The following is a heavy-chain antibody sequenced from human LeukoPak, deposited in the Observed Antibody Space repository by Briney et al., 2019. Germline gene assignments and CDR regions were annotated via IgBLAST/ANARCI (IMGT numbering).Heavy chain of an antibody. D-gene: IGHD3-10*01. J-gene: IGHJ5*02. Sequence: PGGSLRLSCAVSGFAVRSNYVSWVRQAPGKGLEWVSVIYSTGTTFYADSVKGRFTISRDDSKNTVFHQMNSLRPEDTAVYYCARDRGPGWFDPWGQGTLVTVSS. CDR1: GFAVRSNY. V-gene: IGHV3-66*03. CDR2: IYSTGTT. CDR3: ARDRGPGWFDP.